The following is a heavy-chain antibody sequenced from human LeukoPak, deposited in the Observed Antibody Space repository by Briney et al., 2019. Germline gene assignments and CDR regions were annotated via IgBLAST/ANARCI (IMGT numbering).Heavy chain of an antibody. CDR2: IIPIFGTA. CDR3: ARAGPEADDYGDYRYYYYMDV. V-gene: IGHV1-69*13. CDR1: GGTFSSYA. J-gene: IGHJ6*03. D-gene: IGHD4-17*01. Sequence: GASVKVSCKASGGTFSSYAINWVRQAPGQGLEWMGGIIPIFGTANYAQKFQGRVTITADESTSTVYMELSSLRSEDTAMYFCARAGPEADDYGDYRYYYYMDVWGKGTTVSISS.